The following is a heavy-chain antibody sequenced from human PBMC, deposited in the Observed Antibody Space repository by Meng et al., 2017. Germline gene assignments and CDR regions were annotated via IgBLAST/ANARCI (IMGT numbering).Heavy chain of an antibody. CDR2: IYWNDDK. Sequence: TLSLTCTVSGYSISSGYYWGWIRQPPGKALEWLALIYWNDDKRYSPSLKSRLTITKDTSKNQVVLTMTNMDPVDTATYYCAHRSKLAIFQSWGQGTLVTVSS. V-gene: IGHV2-5*01. CDR3: AHRSKLAIFQS. CDR1: GYSISSGYYW. D-gene: IGHD2-2*02. J-gene: IGHJ5*02.